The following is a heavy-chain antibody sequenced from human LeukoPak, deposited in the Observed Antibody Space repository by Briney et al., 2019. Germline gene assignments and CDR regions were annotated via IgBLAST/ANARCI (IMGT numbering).Heavy chain of an antibody. CDR2: IYTSGST. CDR1: GGSISSYY. CDR3: ARHPSGDFYASGPFEL. Sequence: PSETLSLTCTVSGGSISSYYWSWIRQPAGKGLEWIGRIYTSGSTNYNPSLKSRVTISVDTSKNQFSLKLSSVTAADTAMYYCARHPSGDFYASGPFELWGQGTLVSVSS. D-gene: IGHD3-10*01. J-gene: IGHJ1*01. V-gene: IGHV4-4*07.